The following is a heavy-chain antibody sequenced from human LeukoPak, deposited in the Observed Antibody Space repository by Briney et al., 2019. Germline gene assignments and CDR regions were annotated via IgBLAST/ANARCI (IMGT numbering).Heavy chain of an antibody. V-gene: IGHV3-23*01. J-gene: IGHJ5*02. Sequence: PGGSLRLSCAASGFTFSSYAMSWVRQAPGKGLGWVSAISGSGGSTYYADSVKGRFTISRDNSKDTLYLQMNSLRAEDTAVYYCAKEPHSSGSTPPWGQGTLVTVSS. CDR3: AKEPHSSGSTPP. D-gene: IGHD6-19*01. CDR2: ISGSGGST. CDR1: GFTFSSYA.